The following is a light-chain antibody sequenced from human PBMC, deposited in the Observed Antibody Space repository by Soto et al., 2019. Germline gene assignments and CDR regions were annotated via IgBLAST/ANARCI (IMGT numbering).Light chain of an antibody. CDR3: QQYGSSPYT. CDR2: GAS. J-gene: IGKJ2*01. Sequence: EIVLTQSPGTLSLSPGERATLSCRARQSVRSSYLAWYQQKPGQAPRLLIYGASSRATGIPDRFSGSGSGTDFTLSISRLEPEDFVMYYCQQYGSSPYTFGQGTKLEIK. V-gene: IGKV3-20*01. CDR1: QSVRSSY.